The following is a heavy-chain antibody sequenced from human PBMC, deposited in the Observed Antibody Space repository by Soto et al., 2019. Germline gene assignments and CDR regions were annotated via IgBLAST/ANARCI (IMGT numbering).Heavy chain of an antibody. Sequence: SETLSLTCTVSGGSISSSSYYWGWIRQPPGKGLEWIGSIYYSGSTYYNPSLKSRVTISVDTSKNQFSLKLSSVTAADTAVYYCAGVRGINWFDPWGQGTLVTVSS. D-gene: IGHD3-10*01. V-gene: IGHV4-39*07. J-gene: IGHJ5*02. CDR3: AGVRGINWFDP. CDR2: IYYSGST. CDR1: GGSISSSSYY.